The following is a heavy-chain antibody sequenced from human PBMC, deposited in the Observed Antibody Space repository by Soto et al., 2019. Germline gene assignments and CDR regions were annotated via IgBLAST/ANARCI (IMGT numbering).Heavy chain of an antibody. D-gene: IGHD1-20*01. CDR2: ISYDGSNK. Sequence: GGSLRLSCAASGFTFSSYGMHWVRQAPGKGLEWVAVISYDGSNKYYADSVKGRFTISRDNSKNTLYLQMNSLRAEDTAVYYCAKDSGGGRYNWNPTSFDLWGRGTLVTVSS. CDR3: AKDSGGGRYNWNPTSFDL. V-gene: IGHV3-30*18. J-gene: IGHJ2*01. CDR1: GFTFSSYG.